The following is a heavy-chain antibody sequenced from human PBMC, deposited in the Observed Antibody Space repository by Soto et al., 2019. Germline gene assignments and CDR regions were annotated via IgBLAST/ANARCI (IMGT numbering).Heavy chain of an antibody. CDR3: AKRIVGARGGY. CDR1: GFSFSKYA. CDR2: ISGSGGST. Sequence: DVQLLESGGGLVQPGGSLRLSCAASGFSFSKYAMIWVRQAPGKGQEWVSAISGSGGSTYYADSVKGRFTISRDNSKNTLYLQMNSLRAEDTAVYYCAKRIVGARGGYWGQGTLVTVSS. J-gene: IGHJ4*02. V-gene: IGHV3-23*01. D-gene: IGHD1-26*01.